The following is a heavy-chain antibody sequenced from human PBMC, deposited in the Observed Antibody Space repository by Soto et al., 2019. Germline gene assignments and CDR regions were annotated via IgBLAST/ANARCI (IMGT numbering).Heavy chain of an antibody. CDR3: ASRFGELDYFHY. D-gene: IGHD3-10*01. Sequence: PGESLKISCAASGFTFSSCAITWVRQIPGKGLEWVSSISGNGDSTYYADSVKGRFTISRDNSKNTLYLQMNSLRAEDTAVYYCASRFGELDYFHYWGQGTLVTVSS. CDR2: ISGNGDST. V-gene: IGHV3-23*01. CDR1: GFTFSSCA. J-gene: IGHJ4*02.